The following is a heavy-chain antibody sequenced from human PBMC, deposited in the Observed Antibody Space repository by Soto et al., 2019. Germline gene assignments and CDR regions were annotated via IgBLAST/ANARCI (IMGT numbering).Heavy chain of an antibody. CDR1: VFTLETYS. J-gene: IGHJ4*02. CDR3: ARNHGLFDF. Sequence: GGSLRLSCAASVFTLETYSMSWVRQAPGKGLECVSSISRSGGAIHYADSVKGRFVISRDNAENSLYLRMSSLRAEDTAVYYCARNHGLFDFWGQGTLVTVSS. V-gene: IGHV3-21*01. CDR2: ISRSGGAI.